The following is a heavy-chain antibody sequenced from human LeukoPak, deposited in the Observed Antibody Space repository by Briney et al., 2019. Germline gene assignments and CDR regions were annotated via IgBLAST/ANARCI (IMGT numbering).Heavy chain of an antibody. CDR2: IYYSGNT. Sequence: PSQTLSLTCTVSGTSISSGAYSWSWVRQHPRKGLEWIAYIYYSGNTYYNPSLERRVTISVDTSKNQFSLKLSSVTAADTAVYYCARTITIFGALGYFDYWGQGTLVTVSS. J-gene: IGHJ4*02. D-gene: IGHD3-3*01. V-gene: IGHV4-31*03. CDR1: GTSISSGAYS. CDR3: ARTITIFGALGYFDY.